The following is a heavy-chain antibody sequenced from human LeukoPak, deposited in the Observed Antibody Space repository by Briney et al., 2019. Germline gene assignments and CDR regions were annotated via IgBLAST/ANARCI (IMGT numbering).Heavy chain of an antibody. CDR2: IKNDGAVK. D-gene: IGHD3-3*01. CDR3: AKDGRFLEWLLLYYFDY. J-gene: IGHJ4*02. Sequence: GGSLRLSCAASGFTFSYHWMTWVRQAPGKGLEWVANIKNDGAVKNYVDSVKGRFTISRDNAKNTLYLQMNSLRAEDTAVYYCAKDGRFLEWLLLYYFDYWGQGTLVTVSS. V-gene: IGHV3-7*03. CDR1: GFTFSYHW.